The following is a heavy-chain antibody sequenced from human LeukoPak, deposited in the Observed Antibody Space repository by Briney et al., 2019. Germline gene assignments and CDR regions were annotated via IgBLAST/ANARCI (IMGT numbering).Heavy chain of an antibody. D-gene: IGHD5-18*01. CDR1: GYTFTSYA. CDR3: AREMERGYSYGPFDY. J-gene: IGHJ4*02. Sequence: ASVKISCTASGYTFTSYAMHWVRQAPGQRLEWMGWINAGNGNTKYSQKFQGRVTITADESTSTAYMELSSLRSEDTAVYYCAREMERGYSYGPFDYWGQGTLVTVSS. CDR2: INAGNGNT. V-gene: IGHV1-3*01.